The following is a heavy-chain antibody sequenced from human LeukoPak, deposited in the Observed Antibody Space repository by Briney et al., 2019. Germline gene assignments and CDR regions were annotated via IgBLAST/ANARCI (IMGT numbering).Heavy chain of an antibody. V-gene: IGHV3-11*04. Sequence: PGGSLRLSCAASGFTFSDYYMSWIRQAPGEGLEWVSDISSSGSTSYYTASVKSRFTISRDNSKNSLYLKMNSLTAEDTAVYYCARALDYYYYMDVWGKGTTVTVSS. CDR3: ARALDYYYYMDV. CDR1: GFTFSDYY. J-gene: IGHJ6*03. CDR2: ISSSGSTS.